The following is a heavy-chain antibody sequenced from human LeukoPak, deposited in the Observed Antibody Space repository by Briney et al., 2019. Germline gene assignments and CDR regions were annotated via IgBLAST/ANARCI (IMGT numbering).Heavy chain of an antibody. V-gene: IGHV3-21*04. D-gene: IGHD3-22*01. J-gene: IGHJ1*01. Sequence: PGGSLRLSCAASGFTFSSYTMNWVRQAPGKGLEWVSSVDTTSDYIYYADSVKGRFTISRDNSKNTLYLQMNSLRAEDTAVYYCAKNYDSSGYYPEYFQHWGQGTLVTVSS. CDR1: GFTFSSYT. CDR2: VDTTSDYI. CDR3: AKNYDSSGYYPEYFQH.